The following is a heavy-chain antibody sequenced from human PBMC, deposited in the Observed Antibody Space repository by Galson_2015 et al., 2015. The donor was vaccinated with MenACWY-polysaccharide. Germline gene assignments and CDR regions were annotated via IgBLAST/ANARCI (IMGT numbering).Heavy chain of an antibody. D-gene: IGHD3-3*01. CDR2: ISSSSSYI. CDR3: ARDSELDYDFWSGNYFDY. J-gene: IGHJ4*02. CDR1: GFTFSSYS. Sequence: SLRLSCAASGFTFSSYSMNWVRQAPGKGLEWVSSISSSSSYIYYADSVKGRFTISRDNAKNSLYLQMNSLRAEDTAVYYCARDSELDYDFWSGNYFDYWGQGTLVTVSS. V-gene: IGHV3-21*01.